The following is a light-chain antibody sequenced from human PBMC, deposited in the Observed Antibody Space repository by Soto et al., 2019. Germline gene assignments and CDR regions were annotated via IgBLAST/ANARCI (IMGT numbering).Light chain of an antibody. V-gene: IGLV2-14*01. CDR2: EVS. J-gene: IGLJ1*01. CDR1: SSDVGGSNY. CDR3: SSYTSSSTLVV. Sequence: QSALTQPASVSRSPGQSITISCTGTSSDVGGSNYVSWYQQHPGKAPKLMIHEVSARPSGVSNRFSGSKSGNTASLTISGLQAEDEADYYCSSYTSSSTLVVFGTGTKVTVL.